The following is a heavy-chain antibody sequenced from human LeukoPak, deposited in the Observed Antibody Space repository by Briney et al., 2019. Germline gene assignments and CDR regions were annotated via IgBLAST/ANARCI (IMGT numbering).Heavy chain of an antibody. J-gene: IGHJ4*02. Sequence: GGSLRLSCAASGFTFSSYSMNWVRQAPGKGLEGVANIKEDGTEKYYVDSVKGRFTISRDNAEGSMHLQMNSLRAEDTAVYYCIRGGFSLDYWGQGTLVTVSS. CDR2: IKEDGTEK. D-gene: IGHD3-16*01. V-gene: IGHV3-7*01. CDR1: GFTFSSYS. CDR3: IRGGFSLDY.